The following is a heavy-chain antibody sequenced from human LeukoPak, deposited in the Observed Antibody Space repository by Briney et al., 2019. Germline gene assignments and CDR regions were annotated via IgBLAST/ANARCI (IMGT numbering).Heavy chain of an antibody. J-gene: IGHJ4*02. D-gene: IGHD3-3*01. CDR2: IYSGGST. CDR3: ARVFSPFDY. CDR1: VFTVSSNY. Sequence: PGGSLRLSCAASVFTVSSNYMSWVRQAPGKGLEWVSVIYSGGSTYYADSVKGRFTISRDNSKNTLYIQMNSLRAEDSAVYYCARVFSPFDYWGQGTLVTVSS. V-gene: IGHV3-66*02.